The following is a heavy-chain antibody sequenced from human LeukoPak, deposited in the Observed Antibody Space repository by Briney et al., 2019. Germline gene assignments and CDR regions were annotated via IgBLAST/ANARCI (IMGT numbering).Heavy chain of an antibody. CDR2: IYYSGST. J-gene: IGHJ5*02. D-gene: IGHD5-18*01. CDR1: GGSISSGGYS. CDR3: AREGIQLWGMVFDP. V-gene: IGHV4-30-4*07. Sequence: SETLSLTCAVSGGSISSGGYSWSWIRQPPGKGLEWIGYIYYSGSTYYNPSLKSRVTISVDTSKNQFSLKLSSVTAADTAVYYCAREGIQLWGMVFDPWGQGTLVTVSS.